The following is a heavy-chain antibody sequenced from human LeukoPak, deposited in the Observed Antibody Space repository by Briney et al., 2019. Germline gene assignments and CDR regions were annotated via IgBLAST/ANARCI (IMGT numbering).Heavy chain of an antibody. J-gene: IGHJ4*02. CDR2: TYYSGST. CDR3: ARSSEGYFDWLSSPSLFNY. CDR1: GGSISSGSYY. V-gene: IGHV4-61*01. Sequence: SETLSLTCTVSGGSISSGSYYWSWIRQPPGKGLEWIGYTYYSGSTNYNPSLKSRVTISVDTSKNQFSLKLSSVTAADTAVYYCARSSEGYFDWLSSPSLFNYWGQGTLVTVSS. D-gene: IGHD3-9*01.